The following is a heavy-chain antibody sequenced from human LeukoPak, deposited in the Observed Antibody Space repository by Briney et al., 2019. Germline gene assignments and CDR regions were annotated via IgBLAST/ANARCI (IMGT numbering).Heavy chain of an antibody. V-gene: IGHV3-30*19. J-gene: IGHJ4*02. D-gene: IGHD3-22*01. CDR3: ARGWYYYDSSGYYPFDS. Sequence: GRSLRLSCAASGFTFSGYGMHWVRQAPGKGLEWVSVISYDGSNKYYADSVEGRFTISRDNSNNTLYLQMNSLRAEDTAVYYCARGWYYYDSSGYYPFDSWGQGTLVTVSS. CDR2: ISYDGSNK. CDR1: GFTFSGYG.